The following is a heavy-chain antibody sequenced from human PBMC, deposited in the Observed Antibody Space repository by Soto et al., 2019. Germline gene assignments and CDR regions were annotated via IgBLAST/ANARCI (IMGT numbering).Heavy chain of an antibody. J-gene: IGHJ3*02. CDR3: ARDEVPDVQNDAFDI. Sequence: ASVKVSCRASGYDFTTYHMHWVRQAPGQGLEWMGMIDPSDGTTTYAQKWQVRVTMTRDTATSTVYMELSSLRSEDTAVYYCARDEVPDVQNDAFDIWGQGTMVTVSS. V-gene: IGHV1-46*04. CDR1: GYDFTTYH. CDR2: IDPSDGTT.